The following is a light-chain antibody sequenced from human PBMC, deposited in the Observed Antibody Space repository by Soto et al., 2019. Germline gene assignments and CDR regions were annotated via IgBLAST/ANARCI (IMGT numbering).Light chain of an antibody. CDR2: HAS. V-gene: IGKV1-5*01. CDR1: QGISNW. CDR3: QQSYSTPLT. Sequence: DIQMTQSPSTLSASIGAPVPVACRASQGISNWLAWYQHKPGKAPKLRIFHASSLESGVPSRFSGSGSGTEFTLTISSLQSDDFVTYYCQQSYSTPLTFGQWTRLEIK. J-gene: IGKJ5*01.